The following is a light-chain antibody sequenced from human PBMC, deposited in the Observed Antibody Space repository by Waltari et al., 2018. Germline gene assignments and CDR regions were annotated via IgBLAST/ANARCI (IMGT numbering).Light chain of an antibody. J-gene: IGKJ1*01. V-gene: IGKV3-11*01. CDR1: QNIRTY. Sequence: VILTQSPVTLSLSPGERATLPCRASQNIRTYLAWYQQKPGQAPRLLIHSAASRATGIPDRISGSGSGTEFTLTISSLEPEDVGLYYCYQQSSGWTFGHGTKVEIK. CDR2: SAA. CDR3: YQQSSGWT.